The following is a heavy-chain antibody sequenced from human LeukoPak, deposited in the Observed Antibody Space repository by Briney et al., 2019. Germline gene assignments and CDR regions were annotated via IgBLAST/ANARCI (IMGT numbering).Heavy chain of an antibody. D-gene: IGHD5-24*01. CDR2: IIGGGDSI. V-gene: IGHV3-23*01. CDR3: AKGLERASIALFDY. J-gene: IGHJ4*02. Sequence: PGGSLRLSCAASGFTFSKYTIAWVRQAPGKGLEWVSGIIGGGDSIYYADSVRGRFTISRDNSGNTLYLQMNSLRAEDTGIYYCAKGLERASIALFDYWGQGTLVTVSS. CDR1: GFTFSKYT.